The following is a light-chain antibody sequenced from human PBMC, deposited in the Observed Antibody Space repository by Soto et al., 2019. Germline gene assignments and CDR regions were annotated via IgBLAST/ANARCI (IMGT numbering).Light chain of an antibody. CDR2: EVS. J-gene: IGLJ2*01. V-gene: IGLV2-14*01. CDR1: SSDDGGYNY. CDR3: SSYTSSSTLVV. Sequence: QSALTQPASVSGYPGQSITISCTGTSSDDGGYNYVSWYQQHPGKAPKLMIYEVSNRPSGVSNRFSGSKSRNTASLTISGLQAEDEADYYCSSYTSSSTLVVFGGGTKLTVL.